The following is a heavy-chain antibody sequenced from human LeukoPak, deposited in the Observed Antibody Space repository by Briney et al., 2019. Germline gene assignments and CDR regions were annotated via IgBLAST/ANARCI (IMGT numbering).Heavy chain of an antibody. CDR1: GYTFTSYD. Sequence: ASVKVSCKASGYTFTSYDINWVRQATGQGLEWMGWMNPNSGNTGYAQKFQGRVTMTRNTSISTAYMELSSLRSEDTAVYYCARGKAAGTSYYYYGMDVWGQGPRSPSP. J-gene: IGHJ6*02. CDR3: ARGKAAGTSYYYYGMDV. D-gene: IGHD6-13*01. V-gene: IGHV1-8*01. CDR2: MNPNSGNT.